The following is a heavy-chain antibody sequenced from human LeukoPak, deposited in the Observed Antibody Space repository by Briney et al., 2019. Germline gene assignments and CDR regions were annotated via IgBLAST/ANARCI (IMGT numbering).Heavy chain of an antibody. J-gene: IGHJ4*02. Sequence: GGSLRLSCAASGFTFSSYGMHWVRQAPGKGLEWVAFIRYDGSNKYYADSVKGRFTISRDNSKNMLYLQMNSLRAEDTAVYYCAKVKGYGSPPYYFDYWGQGTLVTVSS. D-gene: IGHD2-15*01. CDR1: GFTFSSYG. V-gene: IGHV3-30*02. CDR2: IRYDGSNK. CDR3: AKVKGYGSPPYYFDY.